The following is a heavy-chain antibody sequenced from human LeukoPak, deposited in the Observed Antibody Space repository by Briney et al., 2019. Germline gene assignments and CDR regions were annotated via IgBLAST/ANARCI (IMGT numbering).Heavy chain of an antibody. J-gene: IGHJ5*02. CDR2: ISYGGSNK. Sequence: PGGSLRLSCAVSGFTLSSYAMHWVRQAPGRGLEWVGVISYGGSNKYYADSVKGRFTISRDDSKKTLYLQMNSLRAEDTAVYYCAREGQPYNWFDPWGQGTLVTVSS. CDR1: GFTLSSYA. CDR3: AREGQPYNWFDP. D-gene: IGHD6-13*01. V-gene: IGHV3-30*17.